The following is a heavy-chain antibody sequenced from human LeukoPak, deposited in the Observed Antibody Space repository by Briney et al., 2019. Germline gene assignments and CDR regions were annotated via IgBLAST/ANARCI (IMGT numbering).Heavy chain of an antibody. CDR2: IYHSGST. Sequence: PSQTLSLTCAVSGGSISSGGYSWSWIRQPPGKGLEWIGYIYHSGSTYYNPSLKSRVTISVDRSKNQFSLKLSSVTAADTAVYYCARADGYAGEIGYWGQGTLVTVSS. CDR3: ARADGYAGEIGY. V-gene: IGHV4-30-2*01. CDR1: GGSISSGGYS. D-gene: IGHD5-24*01. J-gene: IGHJ4*02.